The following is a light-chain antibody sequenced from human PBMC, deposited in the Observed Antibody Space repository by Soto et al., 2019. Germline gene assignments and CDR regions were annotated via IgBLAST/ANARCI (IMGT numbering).Light chain of an antibody. J-gene: IGKJ3*01. CDR1: QSISSW. CDR3: QQYGSPLFT. V-gene: IGKV3-20*01. CDR2: GAS. Sequence: TQSPSTLSASVGDRVTITCRASQSISSWLAWYQQKGGQAPRLLIYGASSRATGIPDRFSGSGSGTNFTLTISRLEPEDFAVYYCQQYGSPLFTFGPGTKLDIK.